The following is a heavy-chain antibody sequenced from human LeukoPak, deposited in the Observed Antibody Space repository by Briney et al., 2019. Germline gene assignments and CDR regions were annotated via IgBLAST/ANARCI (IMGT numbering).Heavy chain of an antibody. J-gene: IGHJ4*02. D-gene: IGHD3-10*01. CDR1: GYTFTGYY. V-gene: IGHV1-3*01. CDR2: INAGNGNT. Sequence: ASVKVSCKASGYTFTGYYMHWVRQAPGQRLEWMGWINAGNGNTKYSQKFQGRVTITRDTSASTAYMELSSLRSEDTAVYYCARAWSWDYGSGNPFDYWGQGTLVTVSS. CDR3: ARAWSWDYGSGNPFDY.